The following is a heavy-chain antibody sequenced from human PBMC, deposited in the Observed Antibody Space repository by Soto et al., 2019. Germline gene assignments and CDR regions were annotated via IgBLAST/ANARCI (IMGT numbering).Heavy chain of an antibody. CDR3: ANDPDYGGNHAFAFDI. CDR2: ISYDGSNK. Sequence: GGSLRLSCAASGFTFSSYGMHWVRQAPGKGLEWVAVISYDGSNKYYADSVKGRFTISRDNSKNTLYLQMNSLRAEDTAVYYCANDPDYGGNHAFAFDIWGQGTMVTVS. CDR1: GFTFSSYG. V-gene: IGHV3-30*18. J-gene: IGHJ3*02. D-gene: IGHD4-17*01.